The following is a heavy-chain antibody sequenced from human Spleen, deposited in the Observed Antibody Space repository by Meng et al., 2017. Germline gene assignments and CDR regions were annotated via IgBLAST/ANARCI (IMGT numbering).Heavy chain of an antibody. D-gene: IGHD3-10*01. J-gene: IGHJ4*02. V-gene: IGHV3-48*03. CDR2: ISSSVDTM. Sequence: GGSLRLSCAASGFSFSVYEMNWVRQATGKWLKWVSHISSSVDTMYYADSVKGRFTISRDNARNSLYLQKNSLRDEDTAVYYGVSPSYGSGSFWGQGTLVTVSS. CDR1: GFSFSVYE. CDR3: VSPSYGSGSF.